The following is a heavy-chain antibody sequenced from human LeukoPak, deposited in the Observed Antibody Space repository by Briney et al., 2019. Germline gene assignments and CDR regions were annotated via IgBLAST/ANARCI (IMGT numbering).Heavy chain of an antibody. V-gene: IGHV4-34*01. CDR2: INHSGST. CDR3: ARPPGYSSSWYKY. Sequence: SETLSLTCEVYGGSFSGYYWSWIRQPPGKGLEWIGEINHSGSTNYNPSLKSRVTISVDTSKNQFSLKLSSVTAADTAVYYCARPPGYSSSWYKYWGQGTLVTVSS. J-gene: IGHJ4*02. CDR1: GGSFSGYY. D-gene: IGHD6-13*01.